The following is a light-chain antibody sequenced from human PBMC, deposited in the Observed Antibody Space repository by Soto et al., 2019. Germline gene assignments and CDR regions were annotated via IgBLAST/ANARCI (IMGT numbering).Light chain of an antibody. CDR1: SSDVGGYNY. J-gene: IGLJ3*02. Sequence: QSVLTQPPSASGSPGQSVTISCTGTSSDVGGYNYVSWYQQHPGKAPKLMIYEVNKRPSGVPDRFSGSKSANTASLTVSGLQAEDEADYYCSSYAGSNNVVFGGGTQLTVL. CDR3: SSYAGSNNVV. V-gene: IGLV2-8*01. CDR2: EVN.